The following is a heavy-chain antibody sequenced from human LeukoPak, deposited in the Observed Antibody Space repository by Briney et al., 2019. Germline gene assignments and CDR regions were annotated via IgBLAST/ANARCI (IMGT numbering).Heavy chain of an antibody. CDR2: IYYSGST. J-gene: IGHJ4*02. V-gene: IGHV4-39*07. Sequence: PSETLSLTCTVSGCSISSSSYYWGWIRQPPGKGLEWNGSIYYSGSTYYNPSLKSRVTISVDTSKNQFSLKLSSVTAADTAVYYCARDSGASGGDYWGQGTLVTVSS. D-gene: IGHD3-10*01. CDR3: ARDSGASGGDY. CDR1: GCSISSSSYY.